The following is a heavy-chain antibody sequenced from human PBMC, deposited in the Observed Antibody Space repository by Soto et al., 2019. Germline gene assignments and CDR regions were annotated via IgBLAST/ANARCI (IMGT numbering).Heavy chain of an antibody. D-gene: IGHD2-15*01. CDR3: ARVGMDIVVVVAATRGRRAASYDY. J-gene: IGHJ4*02. Sequence: QVQLQQWGAGLLKPSETLSLTCAVYGGSFSGYYWSWIRQPPGKGLEWIGEINHSGSTNYNPSLKSRVTISVDTSKNQFSRKLSSVTAADTAVYYCARVGMDIVVVVAATRGRRAASYDYWGQGTLVTVSS. V-gene: IGHV4-34*01. CDR1: GGSFSGYY. CDR2: INHSGST.